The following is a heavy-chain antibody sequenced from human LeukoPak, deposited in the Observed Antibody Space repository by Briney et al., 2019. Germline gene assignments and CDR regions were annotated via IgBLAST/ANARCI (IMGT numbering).Heavy chain of an antibody. CDR3: VKDRFDY. Sequence: GGSLRLSCSASGFTFTSYAMHWVRKAPGMGLEYVSAISSNGGNTYHADSVKGRFTISRDNSKNTLYLQMSSLSAEDTAIYYCVKDRFDYWGQGTLVTVSS. J-gene: IGHJ4*02. V-gene: IGHV3-64D*09. CDR2: ISSNGGNT. CDR1: GFTFTSYA.